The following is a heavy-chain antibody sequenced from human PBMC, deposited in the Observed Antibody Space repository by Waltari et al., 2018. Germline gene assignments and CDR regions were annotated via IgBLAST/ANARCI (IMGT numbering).Heavy chain of an antibody. V-gene: IGHV1-2*06. CDR2: INCRNGGT. CDR1: GYIFINSF. CDR3: TVIAGDFDI. D-gene: IGHD2-21*01. J-gene: IGHJ3*02. Sequence: QVNLVQSGPDVSKPGAAVTVSCKDAGYIFINSFLHCVRQAPGKGLEWIGRINCRNGGTDYAQKFQGRVTLTRDTSISTAYMELSGLTLDDTAIYYCTVIAGDFDIWGPGTMVTASS.